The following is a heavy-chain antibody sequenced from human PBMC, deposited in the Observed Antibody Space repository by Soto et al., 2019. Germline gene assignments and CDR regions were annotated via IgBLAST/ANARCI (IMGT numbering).Heavy chain of an antibody. CDR1: GGSISTYY. CDR2: MYHSGST. V-gene: IGHV4-59*12. J-gene: IGHJ4*02. Sequence: SETLSLTCTVSGGSISTYYWNWIQQPSGKGLEWIGYMYHSGSTYYNPSLKSRVTISIDRSKNQFSLKLSSVTAADTAVYYCARVPDYWGQGILVTVS. CDR3: ARVPDY. D-gene: IGHD2-2*01.